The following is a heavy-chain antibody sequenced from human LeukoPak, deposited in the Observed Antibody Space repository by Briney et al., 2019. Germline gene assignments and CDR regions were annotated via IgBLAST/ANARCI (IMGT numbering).Heavy chain of an antibody. D-gene: IGHD6-19*01. Sequence: PGGSLRLSCAASGFTFSSYAMHWVRQAPGKGLEWVAVISYDGSNKYYADSVKGRFTISRDNSKNTLYLQMNSLRAEDTAVYYCARAERIAVAGTDYWGQGTLVTVSS. CDR2: ISYDGSNK. CDR1: GFTFSSYA. CDR3: ARAERIAVAGTDY. V-gene: IGHV3-30-3*01. J-gene: IGHJ4*02.